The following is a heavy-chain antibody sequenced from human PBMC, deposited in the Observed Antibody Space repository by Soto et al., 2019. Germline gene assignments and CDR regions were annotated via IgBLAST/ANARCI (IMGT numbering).Heavy chain of an antibody. CDR2: IVPVFRKP. CDR1: GGVFSNTA. D-gene: IGHD3-22*01. V-gene: IGHV1-69*01. Sequence: QVKLVQSGAEVKKAGSPVTVSCKASGGVFSNTALPWVRRPPGQGLEWVGGIVPVFRKPEYAQKFQGRVTVTADESTQTGYMELTSLTSEDTAVYYCARGSHYLSTGYYFDNWGQGTLVTVSP. J-gene: IGHJ4*02. CDR3: ARGSHYLSTGYYFDN.